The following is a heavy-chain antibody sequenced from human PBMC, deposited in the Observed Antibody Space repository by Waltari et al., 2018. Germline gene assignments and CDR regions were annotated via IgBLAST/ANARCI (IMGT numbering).Heavy chain of an antibody. CDR1: GYNLTELS. D-gene: IGHD1-26*01. CDR2: FDPEDGET. J-gene: IGHJ4*02. V-gene: IGHV1-24*01. CDR3: ATPSAWELGLIFDY. Sequence: QVQMVPSGAEVKKPGASVKVSCKVSGYNLTELSMHWVRTAPGKGLEWMGGFDPEDGETIYAQKCQGRITMTEDTSTDTAYMELSSLRSEDTAVYYCATPSAWELGLIFDYWGQGTLVTVSS.